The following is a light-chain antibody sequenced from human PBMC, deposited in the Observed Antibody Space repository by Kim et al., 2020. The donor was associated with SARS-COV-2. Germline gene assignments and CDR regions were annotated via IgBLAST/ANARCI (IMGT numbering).Light chain of an antibody. V-gene: IGKV3-20*01. CDR3: QQYGSSPWT. J-gene: IGKJ1*01. Sequence: SPGVRATLSGRAGQSVSSSYLAWYQQKPGPATRLLIYGASSRATGIPDRFSGSGYGTDFTLTISRLEPEDFAVYYCQQYGSSPWTFGQGTKVDIK. CDR1: QSVSSSY. CDR2: GAS.